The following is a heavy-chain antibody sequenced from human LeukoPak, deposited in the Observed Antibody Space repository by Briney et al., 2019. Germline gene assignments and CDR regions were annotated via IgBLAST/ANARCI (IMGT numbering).Heavy chain of an antibody. J-gene: IGHJ5*02. CDR2: IYWDDDK. V-gene: IGHV2-5*02. CDR3: AHREGYYDILTGYYSRWFDP. D-gene: IGHD3-9*01. Sequence: SGPTLVNPTQTLTLTCTFSGFSLSTSGVGVGWIRQPPGKALEWLSLIYWDDDKRYSPSLKSRLTITKDTSKNQVVLTMTNMDPVDTATYYCAHREGYYDILTGYYSRWFDPWGQGTPVTVSS. CDR1: GFSLSTSGVG.